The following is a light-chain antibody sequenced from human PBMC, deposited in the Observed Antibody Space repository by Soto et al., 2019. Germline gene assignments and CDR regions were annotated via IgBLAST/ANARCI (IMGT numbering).Light chain of an antibody. CDR2: AAS. V-gene: IGKV1-39*01. CDR3: QQSYSTPLFP. CDR1: QSISSY. J-gene: IGKJ3*01. Sequence: DIQMTQSPSSLSAFVGDRVTITCRASQSISSYLNWYQQKPGKAPKLLIYAASSLQSGVPSRFSGSGSGTDFTLTISSLQPEDFATYYCQQSYSTPLFPFGPGTKVDIK.